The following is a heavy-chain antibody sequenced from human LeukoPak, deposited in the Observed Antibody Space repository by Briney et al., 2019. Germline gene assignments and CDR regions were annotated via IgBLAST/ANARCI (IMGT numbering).Heavy chain of an antibody. CDR2: INTNTGNP. V-gene: IGHV7-4-1*02. CDR3: ARGYYGSGSYSRCGY. CDR1: GYTFTSYA. D-gene: IGHD3-10*01. J-gene: IGHJ4*02. Sequence: ASVKVSCKASGYTFTSYAMNWVRQAPGQGLEWMGWINTNTGNPTYAQGFTGRFVFSLDTSVSTAYLQISSLKAEDTAVYYCARGYYGSGSYSRCGYWGQGTLVTVSS.